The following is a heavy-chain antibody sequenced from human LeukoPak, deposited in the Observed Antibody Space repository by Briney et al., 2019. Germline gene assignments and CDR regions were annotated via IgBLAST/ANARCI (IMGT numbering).Heavy chain of an antibody. CDR3: TKDGGLWVSAHWGDS. J-gene: IGHJ4*02. CDR2: ITTGGPNT. D-gene: IGHD7-27*01. Sequence: GGSLRLSCTASGFTFSSYTMSWVRQAPGKGLKWVSTITTGGPNTYYADSVKGRFTVSRDDSKNTLYLQMNSLRAEDTAVYYCTKDGGLWVSAHWGDSWGRGTLVTVSS. V-gene: IGHV3-23*01. CDR1: GFTFSSYT.